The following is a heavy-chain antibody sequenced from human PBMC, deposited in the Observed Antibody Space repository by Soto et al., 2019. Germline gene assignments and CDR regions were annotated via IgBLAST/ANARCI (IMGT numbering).Heavy chain of an antibody. CDR1: GFSLSTNGVG. V-gene: IGHV2-5*02. J-gene: IGHJ4*02. Sequence: QITLKESGPTLVKPTQTLTLTCTFSGFSLSTNGVGVGWIRQPPGKALEWLGLIYWDDSKEYTPSLKSRLTITKNTSRTQVVLTMTNMDPVDTATYYCAKKGGGDYILGYWGQGTLVTVSS. CDR2: IYWDDSK. D-gene: IGHD4-17*01. CDR3: AKKGGGDYILGY.